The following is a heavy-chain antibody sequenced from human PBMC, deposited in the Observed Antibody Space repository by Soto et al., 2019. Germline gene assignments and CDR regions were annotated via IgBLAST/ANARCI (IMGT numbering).Heavy chain of an antibody. CDR1: GGSISSGGYY. CDR3: ASSNCSGGSCYNP. V-gene: IGHV4-31*03. J-gene: IGHJ5*02. CDR2: IYYSGST. D-gene: IGHD2-15*01. Sequence: QVQLQESGPGLVKPSQTLSLTCTVSGGSISSGGYYWSWIRQHPGKGREWIGYIYYSGSTYYNPSLKSRVTISVDTSKNQFSLKLSSVTAADTAVYYCASSNCSGGSCYNPWGQGTLVTVSS.